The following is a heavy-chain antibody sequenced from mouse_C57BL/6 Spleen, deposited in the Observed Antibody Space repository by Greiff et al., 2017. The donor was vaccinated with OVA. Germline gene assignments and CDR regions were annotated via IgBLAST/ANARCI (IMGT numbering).Heavy chain of an antibody. CDR3: ARPWEGFAY. CDR2: ISSGSSTI. CDR1: GFTFSDYG. D-gene: IGHD4-1*01. J-gene: IGHJ3*01. V-gene: IGHV5-17*01. Sequence: EVKLMESGGGLVKPGGSLKLSCAASGFTFSDYGMHWVRQAPEKGLEWVAYISSGSSTIYYADTVKGRFTISRDNAKNTLFLQMTSLRSEDTAMYYCARPWEGFAYWGQGTLVTVSA.